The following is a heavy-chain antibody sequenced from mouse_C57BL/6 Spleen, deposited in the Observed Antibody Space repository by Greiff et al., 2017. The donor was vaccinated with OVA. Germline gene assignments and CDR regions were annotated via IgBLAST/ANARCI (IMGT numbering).Heavy chain of an antibody. Sequence: EVQLVESGGGLVQPKGSLKLSCAASGFSFNTYAMNWVRQAPGQGLEWVARISSKSNNYATYYADSVKDRFTISRDDSESMLYLQMNNVKTADTARYYCVRQAAHYFDYWGQGTTLTVSS. CDR3: VRQAAHYFDY. CDR1: GFSFNTYA. CDR2: ISSKSNNYAT. V-gene: IGHV10-1*01. J-gene: IGHJ2*01.